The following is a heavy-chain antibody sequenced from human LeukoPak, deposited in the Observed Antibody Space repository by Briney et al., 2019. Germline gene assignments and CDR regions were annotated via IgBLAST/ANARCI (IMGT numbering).Heavy chain of an antibody. Sequence: GGSLRLSCAGSGFSFKNYAMSWVRQAPGKGLEWVSSISNGGGFKSYADSLEGRFAISRENAKNSLYLQMNSLRAEDTAVYYCATEYPDNSGYCFHWGQGTLVTVSS. V-gene: IGHV3-21*01. CDR3: ATEYPDNSGYCFH. D-gene: IGHD3-22*01. CDR2: ISNGGGFK. J-gene: IGHJ4*02. CDR1: GFSFKNYA.